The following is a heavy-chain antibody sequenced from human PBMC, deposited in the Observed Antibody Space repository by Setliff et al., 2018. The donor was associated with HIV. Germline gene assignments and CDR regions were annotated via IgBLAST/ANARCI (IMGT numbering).Heavy chain of an antibody. CDR1: GGSFSGYY. Sequence: SETLSLTCAVYGGSFSGYYWPWIRQPPGRGLEWIGEIIHSGCTNSNRSLKSRVTISVDTSKNQFSLNLSSVTAADTAVYYCARGGLGVVGAIDYWSQGTLVTVSS. CDR2: IIHSGCT. J-gene: IGHJ4*02. CDR3: ARGGLGVVGAIDY. V-gene: IGHV4-34*01. D-gene: IGHD2-15*01.